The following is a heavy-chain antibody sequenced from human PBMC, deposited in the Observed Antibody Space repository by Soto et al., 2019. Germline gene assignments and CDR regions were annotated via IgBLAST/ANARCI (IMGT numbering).Heavy chain of an antibody. Sequence: EVQLVESGGRLVQPGRSLRLSCVGTGLNFDDFAMHWVRQAPGKGLEWVSGITWNSRVLAYADSVKGRFTISRDNARNSLYLQMDSLRDEDTGLYYCAKGRYGFWSPNYFDSWGQGTLVTVSS. CDR2: ITWNSRVL. D-gene: IGHD3-3*01. CDR1: GLNFDDFA. CDR3: AKGRYGFWSPNYFDS. V-gene: IGHV3-9*01. J-gene: IGHJ4*02.